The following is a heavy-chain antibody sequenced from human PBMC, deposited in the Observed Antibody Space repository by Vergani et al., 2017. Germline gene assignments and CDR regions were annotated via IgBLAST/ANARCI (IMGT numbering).Heavy chain of an antibody. J-gene: IGHJ6*02. CDR2: IIPIFGTA. CDR3: ARLRIVGATDYYYGMDV. D-gene: IGHD1-26*01. CDR1: GGTFSSYA. V-gene: IGHV1-69*13. Sequence: QVQLVQSGAEVKKPGSSVKVSCKASGGTFSSYAISWVRQAPGQGLEWMGRIIPIFGTANYAQKFQGRVTITADESTSTAYMELSSLRSEDTAVYYCARLRIVGATDYYYGMDVWGQGTTVTVSS.